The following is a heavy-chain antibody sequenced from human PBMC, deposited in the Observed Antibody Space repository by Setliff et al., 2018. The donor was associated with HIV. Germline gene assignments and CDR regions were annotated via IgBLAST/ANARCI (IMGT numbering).Heavy chain of an antibody. CDR1: GGSIRTGAYY. CDR3: ARGMGTRYNYYMDV. D-gene: IGHD1-20*01. J-gene: IGHJ6*03. V-gene: IGHV4-39*07. CDR2: IYYDGRT. Sequence: SETLSLTCTVSGGSIRTGAYYWGWIRQPPGKGLEWIGSIYYDGRTFYKPSLKSRLTISVDTSKNQFSLSLNSVTAADTAVYYCARGMGTRYNYYMDVWGIGTTVTVSS.